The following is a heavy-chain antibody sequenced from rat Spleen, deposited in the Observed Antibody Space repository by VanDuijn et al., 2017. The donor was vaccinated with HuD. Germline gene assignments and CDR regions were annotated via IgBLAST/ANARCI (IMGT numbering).Heavy chain of an antibody. Sequence: EVQLVESDGGLVQPGKSLKLSCVASGFTFSSYWMYWVRQAPGKGLEWVASINYDGTNIHYRDSVKGRFTVSRDNAKSSLYLQMDSLRSEDSATYYCTRDRILRSTGFDYWGQGVMVTVSS. J-gene: IGHJ2*01. V-gene: IGHV5-20*01. CDR2: INYDGTNI. CDR1: GFTFSSYW. D-gene: IGHD1-6*01. CDR3: TRDRILRSTGFDY.